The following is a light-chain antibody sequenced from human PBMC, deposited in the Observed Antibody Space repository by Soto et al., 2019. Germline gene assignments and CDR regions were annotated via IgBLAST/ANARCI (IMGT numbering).Light chain of an antibody. Sequence: QMTQSPTSLSASVGDRVTITCQASQDTGKYLNWFQQKPGKAPKLLIYDASNLETGVPARFSGSGSGTDFTFTISSLQPEDIATYFCEQYDTLPLTFGGGTKVDIK. V-gene: IGKV1-33*01. CDR3: EQYDTLPLT. CDR2: DAS. CDR1: QDTGKY. J-gene: IGKJ4*01.